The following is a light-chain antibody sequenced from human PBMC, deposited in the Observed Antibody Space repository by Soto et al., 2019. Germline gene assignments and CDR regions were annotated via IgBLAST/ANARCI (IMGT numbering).Light chain of an antibody. J-gene: IGLJ2*01. Sequence: QSVLTQPASVSGSPGQSIIISCTGTRSDVGGYNFVSWYQQHPGKAPKLMIYEVYNRPSGISTRFSGSKSGNTASLTISGLQAEDEADYYCSSYTTTSTLVFGGGTQLTVL. CDR3: SSYTTTSTLV. CDR1: RSDVGGYNF. CDR2: EVY. V-gene: IGLV2-14*01.